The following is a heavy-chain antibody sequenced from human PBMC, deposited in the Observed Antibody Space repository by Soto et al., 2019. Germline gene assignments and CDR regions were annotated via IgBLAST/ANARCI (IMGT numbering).Heavy chain of an antibody. CDR2: INAGNGNT. Sequence: ASVKVSCKASGYTFTSYAMHWVRQAPGQRLEWMGWINAGNGNTKYSQKFQGRVTITRDTSASTAYMELSSLRSEDTAVYYCARVFVLGYCSSTSCYSGWLDPWGQGTLVIVSS. J-gene: IGHJ5*02. D-gene: IGHD2-2*02. V-gene: IGHV1-3*01. CDR3: ARVFVLGYCSSTSCYSGWLDP. CDR1: GYTFTSYA.